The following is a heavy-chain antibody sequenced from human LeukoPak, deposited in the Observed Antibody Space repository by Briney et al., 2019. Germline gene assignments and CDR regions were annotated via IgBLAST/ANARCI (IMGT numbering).Heavy chain of an antibody. Sequence: SETLSLTCAVYGGSFSGYYWSWIRQPPGKGLEWIGEINHSGSTNYNPSLKSRVTISVDASKNQFSLKLSSVAAADTAVYYCASHYCSGGSCYWNLRAEYFQHWGQGTLVTVSS. CDR1: GGSFSGYY. V-gene: IGHV4-34*01. D-gene: IGHD2-15*01. CDR2: INHSGST. J-gene: IGHJ1*01. CDR3: ASHYCSGGSCYWNLRAEYFQH.